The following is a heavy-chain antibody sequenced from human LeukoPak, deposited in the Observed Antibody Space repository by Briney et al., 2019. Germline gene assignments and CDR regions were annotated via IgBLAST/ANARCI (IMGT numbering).Heavy chain of an antibody. CDR1: GFTFSSYS. Sequence: GGSIRLSCAASGFTFSSYSMNWVRQAPGKGLEWVSSISSSSSYIYYADSVKGRFTISRDNAKNSLYLQMNSLRAEDTAVYYCARDPRPLDCSSTSCPLYYYYYYMDVWGKGTTVTVSS. CDR3: ARDPRPLDCSSTSCPLYYYYYYMDV. D-gene: IGHD2-2*01. J-gene: IGHJ6*03. CDR2: ISSSSSYI. V-gene: IGHV3-21*01.